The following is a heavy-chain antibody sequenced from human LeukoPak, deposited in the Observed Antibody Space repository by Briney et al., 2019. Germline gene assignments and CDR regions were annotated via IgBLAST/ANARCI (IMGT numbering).Heavy chain of an antibody. J-gene: IGHJ6*03. V-gene: IGHV3-53*01. Sequence: PGGSLRLSCPASGFTVSSNYMSWVRQAPGKGLEWVSVIYSGGSTYYADSVKGRFTISRDNSNNTLYLQMNSLRAEDTAVYYCARDRLKEGITIFEYYYYYMDVWGKGTTVTVSS. D-gene: IGHD3-3*01. CDR3: ARDRLKEGITIFEYYYYYMDV. CDR2: IYSGGST. CDR1: GFTVSSNY.